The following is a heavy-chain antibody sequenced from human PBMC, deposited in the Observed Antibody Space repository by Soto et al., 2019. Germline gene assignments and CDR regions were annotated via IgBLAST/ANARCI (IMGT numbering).Heavy chain of an antibody. CDR1: GFTFSSYA. J-gene: IGHJ5*02. CDR2: ISGIGGST. Sequence: VVSLIVCCAASGFTFSSYAMSWVRQAPGKGLEWVSAISGIGGSTYYADSVKGRFTISRDNSKNTLYLQMNSLRAEDTAVYYCAKAELGYYDSSGYSSWGQGTLVTVSS. V-gene: IGHV3-23*01. D-gene: IGHD3-22*01. CDR3: AKAELGYYDSSGYSS.